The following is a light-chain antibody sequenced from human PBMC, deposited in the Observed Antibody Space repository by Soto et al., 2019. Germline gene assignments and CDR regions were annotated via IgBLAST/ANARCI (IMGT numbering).Light chain of an antibody. J-gene: IGLJ1*01. CDR1: SSDVGGYNY. Sequence: QSALTQPASVSGSPGQSITISCTGTSSDVGGYNYVSWYQLQPGKAPKLMIYDVINRPSGVSNRFSGSKSGNTASLTISGLQAEDEADYYCSSYTSSSTLGVFGTGTKLTVL. CDR2: DVI. CDR3: SSYTSSSTLGV. V-gene: IGLV2-14*01.